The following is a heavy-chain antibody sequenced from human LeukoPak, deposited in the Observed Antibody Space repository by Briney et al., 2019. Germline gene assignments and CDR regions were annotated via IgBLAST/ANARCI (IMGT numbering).Heavy chain of an antibody. D-gene: IGHD2-2*01. CDR2: MNPHSGNT. J-gene: IGHJ6*02. Sequence: ASVRVSCKACGYTFTNYDINWVRQDTGQGLEWMGWMNPHSGNTGYAQKFQGRVTMTRDTSISTAYMELSSLTSEDTAVYYCARAQPFYQYYYGMDVWGQGTTVTVSS. V-gene: IGHV1-8*01. CDR1: GYTFTNYD. CDR3: ARAQPFYQYYYGMDV.